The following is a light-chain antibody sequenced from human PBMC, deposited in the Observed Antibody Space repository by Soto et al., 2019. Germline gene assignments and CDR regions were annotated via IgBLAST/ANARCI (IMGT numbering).Light chain of an antibody. Sequence: EIVMTQSPATLSVSLGERATLSCRASQSVSSSYLAWYQQKPGQAPRLLIYGASSRATGIPDRFSGSGSGTDFTLTISRLEPEDFVVYYCQQYGSSPPTFGQGTKVDIK. CDR2: GAS. V-gene: IGKV3-20*01. CDR3: QQYGSSPPT. CDR1: QSVSSSY. J-gene: IGKJ1*01.